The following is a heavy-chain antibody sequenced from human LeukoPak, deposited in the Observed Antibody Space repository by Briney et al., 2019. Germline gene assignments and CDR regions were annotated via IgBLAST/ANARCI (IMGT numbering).Heavy chain of an antibody. Sequence: PSETLSLTCAVYGGSFSGYYWSWIRQPPGKGLEWIGEIDHSGSTNYNPSLKSRVTISVDTSKNQFSLKLSSVTAADTAVYYCAARPWLAYWGQGTLVTVSS. D-gene: IGHD3-22*01. J-gene: IGHJ4*02. CDR3: AARPWLAY. V-gene: IGHV4-34*01. CDR1: GGSFSGYY. CDR2: IDHSGST.